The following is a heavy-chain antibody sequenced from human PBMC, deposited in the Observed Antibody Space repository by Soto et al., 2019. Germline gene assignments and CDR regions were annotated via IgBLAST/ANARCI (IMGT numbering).Heavy chain of an antibody. CDR3: ARELYCSGGSCYSYWFDP. Sequence: SETLSLTCTVSGGPISSGDYYWSWIRQPPGKGLEWIGYIYYSGSTYYNPSLKSRVTISVDTSKNQFSLKLSSVTAADTAVYYCARELYCSGGSCYSYWFDPWGQGTLVTVSS. V-gene: IGHV4-30-4*01. CDR2: IYYSGST. CDR1: GGPISSGDYY. D-gene: IGHD2-15*01. J-gene: IGHJ5*02.